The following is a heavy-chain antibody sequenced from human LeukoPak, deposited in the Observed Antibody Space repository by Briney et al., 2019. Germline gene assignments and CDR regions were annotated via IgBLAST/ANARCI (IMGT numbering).Heavy chain of an antibody. CDR1: GFGFNNYA. J-gene: IGHJ6*04. V-gene: IGHV3-48*03. CDR2: ISSSGSTI. Sequence: GGSLRLSCAASGFGFNNYALTWVRQAPGKGLEWVSYISSSGSTIYYADSVKGRFTISRDNAKNSLYLQMNSLRAEDTAVYYCAELGITMIGGVWGKGTTVTISS. D-gene: IGHD3-10*02. CDR3: AELGITMIGGV.